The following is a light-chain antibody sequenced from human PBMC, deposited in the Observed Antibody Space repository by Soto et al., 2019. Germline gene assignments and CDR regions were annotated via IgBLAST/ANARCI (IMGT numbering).Light chain of an antibody. CDR2: EVS. Sequence: DLVMTQSPRSLPVPPGEPASSXXKSGQSLLYSNGKTYLYWYLQKPGQPPQXXIYEVSNRFSGVPDRFTGSGSGTDFTLKISRVEAEDVGVYYCMQSRQIPWTFGQGTKVDIK. CDR3: MQSRQIPWT. V-gene: IGKV2D-29*01. CDR1: QSLLYSNGKTY. J-gene: IGKJ1*01.